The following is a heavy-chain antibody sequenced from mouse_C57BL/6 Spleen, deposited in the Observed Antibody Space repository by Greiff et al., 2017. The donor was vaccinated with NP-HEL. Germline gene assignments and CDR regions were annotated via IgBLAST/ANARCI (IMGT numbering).Heavy chain of an antibody. CDR3: ARDQGSSGDAMDY. D-gene: IGHD3-2*02. CDR1: GFTFSDYY. V-gene: IGHV5-16*01. J-gene: IGHJ4*01. Sequence: EVKLMESEGGLVQPGSSMKLSCTASGFTFSDYYMAWVRQVPEKGLEWVANINYDGSSTYYLDSLKSRFIISRDNAKNILYLQMSSLKSEDTATYYCARDQGSSGDAMDYWGQGTSVTVSS. CDR2: INYDGSST.